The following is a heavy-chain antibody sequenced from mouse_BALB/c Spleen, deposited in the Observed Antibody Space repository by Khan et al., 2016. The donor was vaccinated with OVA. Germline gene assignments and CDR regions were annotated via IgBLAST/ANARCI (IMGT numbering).Heavy chain of an antibody. J-gene: IGHJ1*01. Sequence: QIQLVQSGPELKKPGETVKISCKASGYTFTNYGMNWVKQAPGKGLKWMGWINTYTGEPTYADDFKGRFVFSLETSASTAYLQINNLKNEDTATYFCASGGYWYFDVWGPGTPVTVSS. CDR3: ASGGYWYFDV. CDR1: GYTFTNYG. CDR2: INTYTGEP. D-gene: IGHD1-1*02. V-gene: IGHV9-3-1*01.